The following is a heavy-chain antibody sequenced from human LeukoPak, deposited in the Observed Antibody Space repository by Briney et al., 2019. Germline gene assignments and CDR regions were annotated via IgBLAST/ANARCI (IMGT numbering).Heavy chain of an antibody. CDR2: INPNSGGT. Sequence: ASVKVSCKASGYTFTGYYMHWVRQAPGQGLEWMGWINPNSGGTNYTQKLQGRVTMTTDTSTSTAYMELRSLRSDDTAVYYCARDRPAILRFLEWGSYWGQGTLVTVSS. V-gene: IGHV1-2*02. J-gene: IGHJ4*02. CDR1: GYTFTGYY. D-gene: IGHD3-3*01. CDR3: ARDRPAILRFLEWGSY.